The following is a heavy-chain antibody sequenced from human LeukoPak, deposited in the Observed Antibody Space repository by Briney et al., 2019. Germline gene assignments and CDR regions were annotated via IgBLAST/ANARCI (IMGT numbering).Heavy chain of an antibody. V-gene: IGHV1-69*13. CDR2: IIPIFGTA. D-gene: IGHD5-18*01. CDR3: AVFSKIQSGYNL. CDR1: GYTFTSYA. J-gene: IGHJ4*02. Sequence: SVKVSCKASGYTFTSYAISWVRQAPGQGLEWMGGIIPIFGTANYAQKFQGRVTITADESTSTAYMELSSLRSEDTAVYYCAVFSKIQSGYNLWGQGTLVTVSS.